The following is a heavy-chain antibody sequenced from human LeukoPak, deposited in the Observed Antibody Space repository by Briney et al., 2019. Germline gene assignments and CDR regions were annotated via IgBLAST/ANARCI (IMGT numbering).Heavy chain of an antibody. J-gene: IGHJ4*02. CDR3: ARGSEMATIRGYYFDY. D-gene: IGHD5-24*01. V-gene: IGHV1-2*02. CDR2: INPNSGGT. Sequence: GASVKVSCKASGYTFTGYYMHWVRQAPGQGLEWMGWINPNSGGTNYAQKFQGRVTMTRDTSISTAYMELSRLRSEDTAVYYCARGSEMATIRGYYFDYWGQGTLVTVSS. CDR1: GYTFTGYY.